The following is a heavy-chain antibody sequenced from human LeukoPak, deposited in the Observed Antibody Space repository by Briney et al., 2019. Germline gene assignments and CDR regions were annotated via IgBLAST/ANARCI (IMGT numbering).Heavy chain of an antibody. Sequence: GGSLRLSCAASGFTFSSYAMHWVRQAPGKGLEWVAVTSYDGSNKYYADSVKGRFTISRDNSKNTLYLQMNSLRAEDTAVYYCARDRGFDVVVPAALDYWGQGTLVTVSS. CDR3: ARDRGFDVVVPAALDY. D-gene: IGHD2-2*01. V-gene: IGHV3-30-3*01. J-gene: IGHJ4*02. CDR2: TSYDGSNK. CDR1: GFTFSSYA.